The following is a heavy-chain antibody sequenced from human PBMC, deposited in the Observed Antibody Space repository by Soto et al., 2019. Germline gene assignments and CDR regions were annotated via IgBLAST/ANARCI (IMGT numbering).Heavy chain of an antibody. Sequence: SVKVSCKASGGTFSSYAISWVRQAPGQGLEWMGGIIPIFGTANYAQKFQGRVTITADKSTSTAYMELSSLRSEDTAVYYCALINQSYYYYGMDVWGQGTKVTVSS. CDR2: IIPIFGTA. D-gene: IGHD3-10*01. CDR3: ALINQSYYYYGMDV. V-gene: IGHV1-69*06. J-gene: IGHJ6*02. CDR1: GGTFSSYA.